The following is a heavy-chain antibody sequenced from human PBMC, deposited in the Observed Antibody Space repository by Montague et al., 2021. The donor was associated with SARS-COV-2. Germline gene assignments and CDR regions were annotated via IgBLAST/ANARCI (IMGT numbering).Heavy chain of an antibody. CDR1: GGSIRSGSYY. CDR2: IYSSGST. Sequence: SQTLSLTCTVSGGSIRSGSYYWSWIRQPAGKGLEWIGRIYSSGSTNYNPSLKSRVTMSVDTSKNQFSLKVSSVTAADTAVYCCARDYGDYSYYYGLDVWGQGTTVTVSS. V-gene: IGHV4-61*02. CDR3: ARDYGDYSYYYGLDV. D-gene: IGHD4-17*01. J-gene: IGHJ6*02.